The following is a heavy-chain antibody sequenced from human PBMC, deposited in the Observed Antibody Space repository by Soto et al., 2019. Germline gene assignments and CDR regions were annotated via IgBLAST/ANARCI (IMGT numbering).Heavy chain of an antibody. CDR2: INPNSGGT. D-gene: IGHD6-13*01. CDR1: GYTFTGYY. J-gene: IGHJ6*02. V-gene: IGHV1-2*04. Sequence: ASVKVSCKASGYTFTGYYMHWVRQAPGQGLEWMGWINPNSGGTNYAQKFQGWVTMTRDTSISTAYMELSRLRSDDTAVYYCARDGYSSSTIDYYYYGMDVWGQGTTVTVSS. CDR3: ARDGYSSSTIDYYYYGMDV.